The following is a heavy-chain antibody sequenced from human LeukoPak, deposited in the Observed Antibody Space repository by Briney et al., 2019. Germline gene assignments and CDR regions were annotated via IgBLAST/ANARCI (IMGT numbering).Heavy chain of an antibody. V-gene: IGHV3-73*01. Sequence: GGSLRLSCAASGFTFSGSAMHWVRQASGKGLEWVGRIRSKANSYATAYAASVKGRFTISRDDSKNTAYLQMNSLKTEDTAVYYCTGRSDYYYDSSGSAYWGQGTLVTVSS. J-gene: IGHJ4*02. CDR2: IRSKANSYAT. CDR1: GFTFSGSA. CDR3: TGRSDYYYDSSGSAY. D-gene: IGHD3-22*01.